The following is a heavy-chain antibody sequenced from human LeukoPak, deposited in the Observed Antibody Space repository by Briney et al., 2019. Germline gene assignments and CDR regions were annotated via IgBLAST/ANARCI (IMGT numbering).Heavy chain of an antibody. CDR3: ARGRGYDFWSGYYNNWFDP. CDR2: INHSGST. Sequence: SETLSLTCAVYGGSFSGYYWSWIRQPPRKGLEWIGEINHSGSTNYNPSLKSRVTISVDTSKNQFSLKLSSVTAADTAVYYCARGRGYDFWSGYYNNWFDPWGQGTLVTVSS. CDR1: GGSFSGYY. D-gene: IGHD3-3*01. V-gene: IGHV4-34*01. J-gene: IGHJ5*02.